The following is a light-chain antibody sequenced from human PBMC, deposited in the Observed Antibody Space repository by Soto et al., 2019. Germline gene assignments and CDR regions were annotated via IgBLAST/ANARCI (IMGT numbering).Light chain of an antibody. CDR1: CNDVGGYKY. CDR2: DVT. J-gene: IGLJ1*01. V-gene: IGLV2-14*01. Sequence: QSVLTHPASVSGSPGQSITISCTGTCNDVGGYKYVSWYQQYPGKAPKLIIYDVTYRPSGVSNRFSGSKSDNTASLTISRLQADDEADYYCGSYTSSSTPYAFGTATKVTVL. CDR3: GSYTSSSTPYA.